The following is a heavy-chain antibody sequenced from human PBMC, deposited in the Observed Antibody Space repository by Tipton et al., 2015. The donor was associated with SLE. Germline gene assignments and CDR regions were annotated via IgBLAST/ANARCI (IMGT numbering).Heavy chain of an antibody. CDR2: ISSSSSYI. CDR1: GFTFSSYS. Sequence: SLRLSCAASGFTFSSYSMNWVRQAPGKGLEWVSSISSSSSYIYYADSVKGRFPISRDNAKNSLYLQMNSPRAEDTAVYYCARATGGAFDIWGQGTMVTVSS. D-gene: IGHD3-10*01. CDR3: ARATGGAFDI. V-gene: IGHV3-21*03. J-gene: IGHJ3*02.